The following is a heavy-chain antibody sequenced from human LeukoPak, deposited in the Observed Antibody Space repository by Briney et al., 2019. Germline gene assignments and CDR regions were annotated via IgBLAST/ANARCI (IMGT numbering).Heavy chain of an antibody. V-gene: IGHV3-30*02. CDR2: IRYDGSNK. J-gene: IGHJ6*02. CDR1: GFTFSSYG. D-gene: IGHD5-12*01. Sequence: GGSLRLSCAASGFTFSSYGMHWVRQAPGKGLEWVAFIRYDGSNKYYADCVKGRFTISRDNSKNTLYLQMNSLRAEDTAVYYCAKGSSGYDLGYYYYYGMDVWGQGTTVTVSS. CDR3: AKGSSGYDLGYYYYYGMDV.